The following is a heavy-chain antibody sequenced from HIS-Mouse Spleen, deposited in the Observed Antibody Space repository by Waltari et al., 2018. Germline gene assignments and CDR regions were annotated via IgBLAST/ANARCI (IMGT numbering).Heavy chain of an antibody. Sequence: QVQLVQSGAEVKKPGASVKVSCKASGYTFTSYGISWVRQAPGQGLEWMGWISADNGNTNYAQKLQGRVTMTTDTSTSTAYMELRSLRSDDTAVYYCAREIPYSSSWYDWYFDLWGRGTLVTVSS. CDR3: AREIPYSSSWYDWYFDL. D-gene: IGHD6-13*01. V-gene: IGHV1-18*01. J-gene: IGHJ2*01. CDR2: ISADNGNT. CDR1: GYTFTSYG.